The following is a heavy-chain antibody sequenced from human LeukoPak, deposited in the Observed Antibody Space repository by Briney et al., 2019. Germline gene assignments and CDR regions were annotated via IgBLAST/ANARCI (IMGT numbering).Heavy chain of an antibody. V-gene: IGHV3-30*04. D-gene: IGHD6-19*01. CDR3: AKDPRTGAVSGIFYFDY. J-gene: IGHJ4*02. CDR1: GFTFSRHP. Sequence: GTSLRLSCAASGFTFSRHPMHWVRQAPGKGLEWVAVIVYDGSEKYYKESVKGRFTISRDNSKNTLYLQMDSLRPEDTAVYYRAKDPRTGAVSGIFYFDYWGQGTLLTVSS. CDR2: IVYDGSEK.